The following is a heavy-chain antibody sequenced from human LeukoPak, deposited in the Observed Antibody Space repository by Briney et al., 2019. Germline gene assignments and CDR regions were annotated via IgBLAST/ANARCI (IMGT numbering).Heavy chain of an antibody. V-gene: IGHV3-48*04. CDR1: GFTFSSYN. CDR3: ARDPEGSSGYWAYYFDY. CDR2: ISSSGSTL. D-gene: IGHD3-22*01. J-gene: IGHJ4*02. Sequence: PGGSLRLSCAASGFTFSSYNMNWVRQAPGKGLEWVSYISSSGSTLYYADSVKGRFTISRDNAKNSLYLQMNSLRAEDTAVYYCARDPEGSSGYWAYYFDYWGQGTLVTVSS.